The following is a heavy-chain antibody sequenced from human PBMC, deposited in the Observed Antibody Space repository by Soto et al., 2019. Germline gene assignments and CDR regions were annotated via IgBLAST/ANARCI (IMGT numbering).Heavy chain of an antibody. CDR1: GFTFSDYY. D-gene: IGHD6-13*01. CDR2: LSSSGSTM. J-gene: IGHJ3*02. V-gene: IGHV3-11*01. Sequence: QVQLVESGGGLVKPGGSLRLSCAASGFTFSDYYMSWIRQAPGKGLEWVSYLSSSGSTMYYADSVNGRFTISRDNAKNSLYLEMNSLGTEDTAVYYCARTKGGSWGDAFDIWGKGTMVTVSS. CDR3: ARTKGGSWGDAFDI.